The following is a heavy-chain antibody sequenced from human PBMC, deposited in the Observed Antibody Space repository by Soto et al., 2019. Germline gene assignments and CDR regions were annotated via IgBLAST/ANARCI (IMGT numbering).Heavy chain of an antibody. CDR3: ARIPSSSWSLYFDY. J-gene: IGHJ4*02. V-gene: IGHV3-66*01. D-gene: IGHD6-13*01. CDR1: GFTVSSNY. CDR2: IYSGGST. Sequence: PGGSLRLSCAASGFTVSSNYMSWVRQAPGKGLEWVSVIYSGGSTYYADSVKGRFTISRDNSKNTLYLQMNSLRAEDTAVYYCARIPSSSWSLYFDYWGQGTLVTVSS.